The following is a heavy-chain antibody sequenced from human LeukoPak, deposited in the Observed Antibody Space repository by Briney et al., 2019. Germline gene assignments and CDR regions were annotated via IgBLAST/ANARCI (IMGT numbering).Heavy chain of an antibody. CDR3: ARDSTYYYDSGSSGPHYFDY. J-gene: IGHJ4*02. CDR2: RSYDGDIT. Sequence: GGSLRLSCAASGFTFSRNAMHWVRQAPGKGLEWVAVRSYDGDITYYADSVKGRFTISRDNPKNTLYLQLNSLRAEDTAVYYCARDSTYYYDSGSSGPHYFDYWGQGTLVTVSS. D-gene: IGHD3-10*01. V-gene: IGHV3-30*01. CDR1: GFTFSRNA.